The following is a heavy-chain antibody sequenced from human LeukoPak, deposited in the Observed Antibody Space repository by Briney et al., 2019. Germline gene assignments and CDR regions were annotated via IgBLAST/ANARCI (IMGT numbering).Heavy chain of an antibody. CDR1: GGSISSYC. CDR3: ARGGSYYVY. J-gene: IGHJ4*02. CDR2: IYYSGST. V-gene: IGHV4-59*08. Sequence: SETLSLTCTVSGGSISSYCWSWIRQPPGKGLEWIGYIYYSGSTNYNPSLKSRVTISVDTSKNQFSLKLSSVTAADTAVYYCARGGSYYVYWGQGTLVTVSS. D-gene: IGHD1-26*01.